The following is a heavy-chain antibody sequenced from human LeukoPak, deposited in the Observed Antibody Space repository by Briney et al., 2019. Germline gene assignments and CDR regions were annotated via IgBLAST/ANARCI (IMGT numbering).Heavy chain of an antibody. CDR1: GFTFTNYA. D-gene: IGHD3-22*01. Sequence: GGSLRLSCAASGFTFTNYAMTWVRQAPGKGLECVSVIYSGGSTYYADSVKGRVTISRDNSRNTLYLQMNSLRAEDTAVYYCVRDVGGDSSGFDFWGQGTLVTVSS. CDR3: VRDVGGDSSGFDF. V-gene: IGHV3-66*01. CDR2: IYSGGST. J-gene: IGHJ4*02.